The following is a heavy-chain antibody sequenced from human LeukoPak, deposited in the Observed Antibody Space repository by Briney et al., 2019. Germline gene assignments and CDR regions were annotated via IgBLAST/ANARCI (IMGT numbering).Heavy chain of an antibody. D-gene: IGHD3-3*01. CDR2: IKQDGSEK. Sequence: GGSLRLSCAASGFTFSSYWMSWVRQAPGKGLEWVANIKQDGSEKYYVDSVKGRFTISRAKAKNSLYLQMNSLGAEDTAVYYCAREGSGYYRSGGFDYWGQGTLVTVSS. J-gene: IGHJ4*02. CDR3: AREGSGYYRSGGFDY. V-gene: IGHV3-7*01. CDR1: GFTFSSYW.